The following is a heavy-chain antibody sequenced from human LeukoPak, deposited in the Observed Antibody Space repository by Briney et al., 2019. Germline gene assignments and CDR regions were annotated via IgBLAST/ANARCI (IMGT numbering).Heavy chain of an antibody. CDR3: AKSSIVVVPAGDFDY. Sequence: TGGSLRLSCAASGISFSSYAMHWVRQAPGKGLEWVALISYDGYNKYYADSVKGRFTISRDNSKNTLYLQMNSLRPEDTAVYYCAKSSIVVVPAGDFDYWGQGTLVTVSS. V-gene: IGHV3-30-3*02. CDR2: ISYDGYNK. CDR1: GISFSSYA. D-gene: IGHD2-2*01. J-gene: IGHJ4*02.